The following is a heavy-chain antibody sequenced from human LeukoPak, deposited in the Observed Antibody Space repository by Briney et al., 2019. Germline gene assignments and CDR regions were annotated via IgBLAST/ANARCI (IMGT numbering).Heavy chain of an antibody. V-gene: IGHV1-69*06. D-gene: IGHD3-3*01. Sequence: VASVKVSCKASGGTFSSYAISWVRQAPGQGLEWMGGIIPIFGTANYAQKFQGRVTITADKSTSTAYMELSSLRSEDTAVYYCARDNRQRGFLEWLPYYYYYMDVWGKGTTVTVSS. CDR2: IIPIFGTA. CDR1: GGTFSSYA. CDR3: ARDNRQRGFLEWLPYYYYYMDV. J-gene: IGHJ6*03.